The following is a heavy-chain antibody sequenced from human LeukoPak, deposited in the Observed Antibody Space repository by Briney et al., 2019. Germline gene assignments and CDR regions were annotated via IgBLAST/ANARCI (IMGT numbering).Heavy chain of an antibody. Sequence: GGSLRLSCAASGFTFSSYAMSWVRQAPGKGLEWVSGISGSGGSTDNADSVKGRFTISRDNSKNTLYLQMNSLRAEDTAVYYCAKVKNDYGDYYFDYWGQETLVTVSS. J-gene: IGHJ4*02. CDR1: GFTFSSYA. D-gene: IGHD4-17*01. CDR3: AKVKNDYGDYYFDY. CDR2: ISGSGGST. V-gene: IGHV3-23*01.